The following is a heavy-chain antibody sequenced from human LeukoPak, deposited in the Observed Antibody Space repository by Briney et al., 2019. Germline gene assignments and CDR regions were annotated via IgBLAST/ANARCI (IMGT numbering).Heavy chain of an antibody. Sequence: GGSLRLSCAASGFTFSSYWMNWVRQAPGKGLEWVANIKQDGSEQYYVDSVKGRFTVSRDNAKNSLHLQMNSLRVEDTAVYYCAGGSGWTTNYWGQGTLVTVSS. D-gene: IGHD3-3*01. CDR3: AGGSGWTTNY. CDR2: IKQDGSEQ. V-gene: IGHV3-7*04. J-gene: IGHJ4*02. CDR1: GFTFSSYW.